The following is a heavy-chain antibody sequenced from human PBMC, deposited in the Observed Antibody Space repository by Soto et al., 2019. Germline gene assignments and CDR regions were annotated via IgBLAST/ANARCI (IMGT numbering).Heavy chain of an antibody. V-gene: IGHV5-51*01. Sequence: PGESLKISCKASGYDVTSYWIGWVRQKPGKGLEWMGMIYPGDSDTRDSPSFQGQVTISADKSTTSAYLQWSSLKASDTAMYYCARLPSPRTYYDILTGGGPNHYYYYGMDVWGQGTTVTVSS. J-gene: IGHJ6*02. CDR1: GYDVTSYW. CDR3: ARLPSPRTYYDILTGGGPNHYYYYGMDV. CDR2: IYPGDSDT. D-gene: IGHD3-9*01.